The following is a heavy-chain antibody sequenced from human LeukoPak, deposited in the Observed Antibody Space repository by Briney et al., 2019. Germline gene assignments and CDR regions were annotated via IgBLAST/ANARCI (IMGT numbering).Heavy chain of an antibody. Sequence: ASVKVSCKASGYTFTNYNIHWVRQPPGQGLEWMGIINPSGGSTSYAQKFQGRVTMTRDTSTSTVYMELRSLRSEDTAVYYCARYIYGYLHYWGQGTLVTVSS. V-gene: IGHV1-46*01. CDR2: INPSGGST. J-gene: IGHJ4*02. CDR1: GYTFTNYN. D-gene: IGHD5-18*01. CDR3: ARYIYGYLHY.